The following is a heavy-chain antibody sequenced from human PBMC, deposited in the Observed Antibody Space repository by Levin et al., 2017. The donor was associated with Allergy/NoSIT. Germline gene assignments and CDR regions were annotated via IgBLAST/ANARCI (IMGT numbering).Heavy chain of an antibody. Sequence: SETLSLTCTVSGGSISSGGYYWSWIRQHPGKGLEWIGYIYYSGSTYYNPSLKSRVTISVDTSKNQFSLKLSSVTAADTAVHYCATGYCSGGSCYPRNYYYYMDVWGKGTTVTVSS. CDR2: IYYSGST. CDR1: GGSISSGGYY. V-gene: IGHV4-31*03. CDR3: ATGYCSGGSCYPRNYYYYMDV. J-gene: IGHJ6*03. D-gene: IGHD2-15*01.